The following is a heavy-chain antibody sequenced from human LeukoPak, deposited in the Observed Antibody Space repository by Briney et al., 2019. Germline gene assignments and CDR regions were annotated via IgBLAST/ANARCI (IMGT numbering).Heavy chain of an antibody. CDR3: AKRVSNYFDS. CDR1: GFTFSSYG. J-gene: IGHJ4*02. D-gene: IGHD6-13*01. Sequence: GGSLRLSCAASGFTFSSYGMHWVRQAPGKGLEWVAVISYDGSNKYYADSVKGRFTISRDSSKNTLYLQMNNLRAEDTAVYYCAKRVSNYFDSWGQGTLVTVSS. CDR2: ISYDGSNK. V-gene: IGHV3-30*18.